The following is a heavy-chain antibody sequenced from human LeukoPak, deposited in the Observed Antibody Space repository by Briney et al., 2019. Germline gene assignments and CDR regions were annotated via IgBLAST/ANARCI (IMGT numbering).Heavy chain of an antibody. CDR2: ISHSGST. J-gene: IGHJ5*01. Sequence: SETLSLTCTVSGGSISNYYWSWLRQPPGRGLEYIGYISHSGSTNYNPSLKRRVTISVDTSKNQVSLKLSSVTAADTAVYYCARDSAWFQFWGQGTLVTVSS. D-gene: IGHD6-19*01. CDR1: GGSISNYY. V-gene: IGHV4-59*01. CDR3: ARDSAWFQF.